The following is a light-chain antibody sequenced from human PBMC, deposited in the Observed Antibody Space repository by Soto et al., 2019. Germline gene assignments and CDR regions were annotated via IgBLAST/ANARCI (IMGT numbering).Light chain of an antibody. J-gene: IGKJ1*01. CDR3: QQYNSYSQT. CDR1: QSISSW. V-gene: IGKV1-5*03. CDR2: KAS. Sequence: DIQMTQSPSTLSASVGERVTITCRASQSISSWLDWYQQKPGKAPKLLIYKASSLESGVPSRFSGSGSGTEFTLTISSLQPDDFATYYCQQYNSYSQTFGQGTKVDIK.